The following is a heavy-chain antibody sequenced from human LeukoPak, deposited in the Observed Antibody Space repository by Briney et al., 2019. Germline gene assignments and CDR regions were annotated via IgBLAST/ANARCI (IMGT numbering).Heavy chain of an antibody. CDR2: ISPSGGST. D-gene: IGHD6-6*01. CDR1: GYTFTSYY. Sequence: ASVKVSCKASGYTFTSYYMHWVRQAPGQGLEWMGIISPSGGSTSYAQKFQGRVTMTRDMSTSTVYMELSSLRSEDTAVYYCARESLEYSSSADYDAFDIWGQGTMVTVSS. CDR3: ARESLEYSSSADYDAFDI. J-gene: IGHJ3*02. V-gene: IGHV1-46*01.